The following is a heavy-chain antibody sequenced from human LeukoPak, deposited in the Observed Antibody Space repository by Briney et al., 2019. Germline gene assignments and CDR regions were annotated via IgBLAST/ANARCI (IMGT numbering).Heavy chain of an antibody. CDR2: ISGSGGST. Sequence: GGSLRLSCAASGFTFSSYAMTWVRQAPGKGLEWVSGISGSGGSTHYADSVKGRFTISRDNSKNTLYLQMNSLRAEDTAVYYCARVQVGRWYAGIWGQGTMVTVSS. V-gene: IGHV3-23*01. D-gene: IGHD6-13*01. CDR3: ARVQVGRWYAGI. CDR1: GFTFSSYA. J-gene: IGHJ3*02.